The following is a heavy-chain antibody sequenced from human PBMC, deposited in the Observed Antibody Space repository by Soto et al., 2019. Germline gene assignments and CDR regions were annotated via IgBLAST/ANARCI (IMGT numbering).Heavy chain of an antibody. V-gene: IGHV1-2*04. Sequence: GASVKVSCKASGYTFTGYYMHWVRQAPGQGLEWMGWINPNSGGTNYAQKFQGWVTMTRDTSISTAYMELSRLRSDDTAVYYCARALRAYYYDSSGNDAFDIWGQGTMVTVSS. CDR1: GYTFTGYY. CDR2: INPNSGGT. CDR3: ARALRAYYYDSSGNDAFDI. J-gene: IGHJ3*02. D-gene: IGHD3-22*01.